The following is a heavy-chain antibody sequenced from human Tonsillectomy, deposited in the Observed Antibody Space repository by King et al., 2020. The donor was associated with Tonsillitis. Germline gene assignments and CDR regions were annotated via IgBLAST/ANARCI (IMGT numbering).Heavy chain of an antibody. CDR3: ARDSPASGTKFDS. Sequence: QVQLQESGPGLVKPSQTLSLTCTVSGGSLSSGNYYWSWIRQPAGKGLEWIGRVCITGRTDYNPSHKSRSTMSVDPSKKQFPPKLSSVTAADTAVYYCARDSPASGTKFDSWGQGTLVTVSS. V-gene: IGHV4-61*02. CDR1: GGSLSSGNYY. D-gene: IGHD2-8*01. CDR2: VCITGRT. J-gene: IGHJ5*01.